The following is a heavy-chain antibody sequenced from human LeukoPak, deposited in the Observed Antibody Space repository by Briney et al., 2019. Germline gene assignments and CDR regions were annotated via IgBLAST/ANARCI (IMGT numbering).Heavy chain of an antibody. V-gene: IGHV1-2*02. D-gene: IGHD3-22*01. Sequence: GASVKVSCKASGYTFTGYYMHWVRQAPGQGLEWMGWINPNSGGTNYAQKFQGRVTMTRNTSISTAYMELSSLRSEDTAVYYCARHRAYDSSGYYGDYYYYYGMDVWGQGTTVTVSS. CDR1: GYTFTGYY. CDR2: INPNSGGT. J-gene: IGHJ6*02. CDR3: ARHRAYDSSGYYGDYYYYYGMDV.